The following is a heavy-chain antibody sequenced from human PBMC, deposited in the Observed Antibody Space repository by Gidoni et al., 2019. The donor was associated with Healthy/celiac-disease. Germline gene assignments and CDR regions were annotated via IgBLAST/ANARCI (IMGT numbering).Heavy chain of an antibody. CDR3: ARVVSVKWELGGWFDP. V-gene: IGHV4-31*03. CDR2: IYYSGST. J-gene: IGHJ5*02. D-gene: IGHD1-26*01. CDR1: GGSISSGGYS. Sequence: QVQLQESGPGQVKPSQTLSLTCTVSGGSISSGGYSWSWIRQHPGKGLEWIGYIYYSGSTYYNPSLKSRVTISVDTSKNQFSLKLSSVTAADTAVYYCARVVSVKWELGGWFDPWGQGTLVTVSS.